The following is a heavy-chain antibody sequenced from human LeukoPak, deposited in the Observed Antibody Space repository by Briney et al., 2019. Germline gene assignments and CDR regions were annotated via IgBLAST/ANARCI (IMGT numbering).Heavy chain of an antibody. CDR3: ARDVTQYAFDI. Sequence: SETLSLTCTVSGGSISSYYWSWIRQPPGKGLEWIGYIYYSGSTNYNPSLKSRVTISVDTFKNQFSLKLSSVTAADTAVYYCARDVTQYAFDIWGQGTMVTVSS. D-gene: IGHD1-14*01. CDR1: GGSISSYY. CDR2: IYYSGST. J-gene: IGHJ3*02. V-gene: IGHV4-59*01.